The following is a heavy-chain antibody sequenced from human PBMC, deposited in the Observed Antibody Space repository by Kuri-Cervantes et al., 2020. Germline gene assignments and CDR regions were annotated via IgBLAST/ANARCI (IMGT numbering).Heavy chain of an antibody. CDR3: ARDAYCSSITCLKNAFDI. D-gene: IGHD2-2*01. CDR1: GYTFTSYA. CDR2: ISAYNAKT. Sequence: ASVKVSCKASGYTFTSYAMHWVRQAPGQGLEWMGWISAYNAKTKYAQKLQGRVTMTTDTSTSTAYMELRSLRSDDTAVYYCARDAYCSSITCLKNAFDIWGQGTMVTVSS. V-gene: IGHV1-18*01. J-gene: IGHJ3*02.